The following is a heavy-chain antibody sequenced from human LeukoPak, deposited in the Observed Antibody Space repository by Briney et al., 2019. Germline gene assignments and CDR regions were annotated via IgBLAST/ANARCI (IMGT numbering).Heavy chain of an antibody. V-gene: IGHV4-39*07. D-gene: IGHD3-10*01. CDR1: GGSISSSSYY. CDR3: ARVEGSGSYDY. J-gene: IGHJ4*02. Sequence: PSETLSLTCTVSGGSISSSSYYWGWIRQPPGKGLEWIGSIYYSGSTYYNPSLKSRVTISVDTSKNQFSLKLSSVTAADTAVYYCARVEGSGSYDYWGQGTLVTVSS. CDR2: IYYSGST.